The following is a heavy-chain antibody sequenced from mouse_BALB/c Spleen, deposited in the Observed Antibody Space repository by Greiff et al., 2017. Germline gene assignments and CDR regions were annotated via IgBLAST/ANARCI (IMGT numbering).Heavy chain of an antibody. CDR1: GYSITSDYA. Sequence: VQLKESGPGLVKPSQSLSLTCTVTGYSITSDYAWNWIRQFPGNKLEWMGYISYSGSTSYNPSLKSRISITRDTSKNQFFLQLNSVTTEDTATYYCARLGYGYAMDYWGQGTSVTVSS. V-gene: IGHV3-2*02. D-gene: IGHD2-2*01. J-gene: IGHJ4*01. CDR2: ISYSGST. CDR3: ARLGYGYAMDY.